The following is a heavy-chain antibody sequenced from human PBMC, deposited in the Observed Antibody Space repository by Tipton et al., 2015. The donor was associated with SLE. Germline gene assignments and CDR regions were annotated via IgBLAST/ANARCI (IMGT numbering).Heavy chain of an antibody. V-gene: IGHV4-61*10. Sequence: TLSLTCTVSGGSISSGSYYWSWIRQPAGKGLEWIGYIYYSGSTNYNPSLKSRVTMSVDKSKNQFSLKLSSVTAADTAVYYCAREGAGWSYWGQGTLVTVSS. D-gene: IGHD2-15*01. CDR1: GGSISSGSYY. CDR2: IYYSGST. CDR3: AREGAGWSY. J-gene: IGHJ4*02.